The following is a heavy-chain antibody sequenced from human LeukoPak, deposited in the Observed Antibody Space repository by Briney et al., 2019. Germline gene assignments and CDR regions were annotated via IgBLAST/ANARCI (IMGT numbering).Heavy chain of an antibody. J-gene: IGHJ4*02. CDR1: GFTFNNAW. D-gene: IGHD5-24*01. V-gene: IGHV3-15*01. CDR3: ARSRDGYSDFDY. CDR2: IKSKTNGGTT. Sequence: GGSLRLSCAASGFTFNNAWMSWVRQAPGKGLEWVGRIKSKTNGGTTDYAAPVTGRFTISRDNSKNTLHLQMGSLRAEDMAVYYCARSRDGYSDFDYWGQGTLVTVSS.